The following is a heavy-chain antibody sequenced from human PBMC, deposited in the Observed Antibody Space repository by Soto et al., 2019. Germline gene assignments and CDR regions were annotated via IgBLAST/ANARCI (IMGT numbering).Heavy chain of an antibody. V-gene: IGHV4-31*03. Sequence: SETLSLTCTVSGGSISSGGYYWSWIRQHPGKGLEWIGYIYYSGSTYYNPSLKSRVTISVDTSKNQFSLKLSSVTAADTAVYYCAREALGGSETYYYYGMDVWGQGTTVTVSS. CDR1: GGSISSGGYY. CDR3: AREALGGSETYYYYGMDV. J-gene: IGHJ6*02. CDR2: IYYSGST. D-gene: IGHD3-10*01.